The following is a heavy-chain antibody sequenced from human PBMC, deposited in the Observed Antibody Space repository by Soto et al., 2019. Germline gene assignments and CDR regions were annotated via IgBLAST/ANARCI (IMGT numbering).Heavy chain of an antibody. J-gene: IGHJ6*02. CDR2: ISSSSSTI. V-gene: IGHV3-48*01. D-gene: IGHD3-22*01. Sequence: GGSLRLSCAASGFTFSIYSMNWFRQAPGKGLEWVSYISSSSSTIYYADSVKGRFTISRDNAKNSLYLQMNSLRAEDTAVYYCAREDYYYDSSPKYGMDVWGQGTTVTVSS. CDR3: AREDYYYDSSPKYGMDV. CDR1: GFTFSIYS.